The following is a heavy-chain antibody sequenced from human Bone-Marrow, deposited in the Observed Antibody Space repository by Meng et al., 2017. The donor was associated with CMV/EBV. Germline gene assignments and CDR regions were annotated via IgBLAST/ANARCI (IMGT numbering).Heavy chain of an antibody. CDR2: VGSAGAGT. CDR3: AKDASGWPN. D-gene: IGHD6-19*01. Sequence: LSGAASGFTFSSSVMSWARQAPGKGLEWVSTVGSAGAGTYYADSVKGRCTISRDNSKNTLYLRMNSLRAEDTAVYYCAKDASGWPNWGQGTLVTVSS. V-gene: IGHV3-23*01. J-gene: IGHJ4*02. CDR1: GFTFSSSV.